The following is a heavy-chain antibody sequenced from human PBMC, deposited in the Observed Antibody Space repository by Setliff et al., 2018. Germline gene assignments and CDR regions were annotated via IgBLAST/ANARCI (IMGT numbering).Heavy chain of an antibody. CDR2: ISATNTYI. CDR1: GFNFHDFA. V-gene: IGHV3-21*01. CDR3: ARWRSSSPDDF. D-gene: IGHD6-6*01. Sequence: GGSLRLSCTTSGFNFHDFAMSWVRQAPGKGLEWVSSISATNTYITYADSVRGRFTISRDNAKNSLYLQMDSLRDEDTAVYYCARWRSSSPDDFWGQGTLVTVSS. J-gene: IGHJ4*02.